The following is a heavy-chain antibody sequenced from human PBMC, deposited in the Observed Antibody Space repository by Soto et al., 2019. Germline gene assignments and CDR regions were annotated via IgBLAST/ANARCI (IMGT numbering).Heavy chain of an antibody. CDR2: IYYSGST. V-gene: IGHV4-59*08. CDR1: GGSISSYY. D-gene: IGHD5-12*01. CDR3: AGGYSGYDQSNAFDI. Sequence: TLSLTCTVSGGSISSYYWSWIRQPPGKGLEWIGYIYYSGSTNYNPSLKSRVTISVDTSKNQFSLKLSSVTAADTAVYYCAGGYSGYDQSNAFDIWGQGTMVTVSS. J-gene: IGHJ3*02.